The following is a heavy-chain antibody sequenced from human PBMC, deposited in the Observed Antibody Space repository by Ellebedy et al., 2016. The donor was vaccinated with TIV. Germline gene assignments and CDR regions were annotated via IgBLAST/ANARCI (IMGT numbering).Heavy chain of an antibody. Sequence: GESLKISXKGSGYRFTNYWIGWVRQMPGKGLELMGIIHPGASDTSYSPSFQGQVTISADRSINTAYLQLSSLKASDTATYYCARRDYSASCLDSWGQGTLLTVSS. CDR2: IHPGASDT. CDR1: GYRFTNYW. CDR3: ARRDYSASCLDS. D-gene: IGHD2-21*01. V-gene: IGHV5-51*01. J-gene: IGHJ4*02.